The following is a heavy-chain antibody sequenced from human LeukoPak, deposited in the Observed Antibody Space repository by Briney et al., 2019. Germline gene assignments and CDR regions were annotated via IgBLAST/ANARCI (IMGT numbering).Heavy chain of an antibody. J-gene: IGHJ6*02. CDR1: GGTFSSYA. D-gene: IGHD6-13*01. CDR2: IIPILGIA. Sequence: VASVKVSCKASGGTFSSYAISWVRQAPGQGLEWMGRIIPILGIANYAQKFQGRVTITADKSTSTAYMELRSLRSDDTAVYYCARDSWSVYATQLGIAAALDGMDVWGQGTTVTVSS. V-gene: IGHV1-69*04. CDR3: ARDSWSVYATQLGIAAALDGMDV.